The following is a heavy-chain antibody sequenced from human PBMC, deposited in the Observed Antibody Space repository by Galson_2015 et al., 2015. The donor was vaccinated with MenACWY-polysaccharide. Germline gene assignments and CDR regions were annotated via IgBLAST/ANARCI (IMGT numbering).Heavy chain of an antibody. J-gene: IGHJ5*02. V-gene: IGHV3-23*01. CDR2: IRSSGTNT. CDR3: AKDSTDFWSVAGRFDH. Sequence: MSWVRQAPGKGLEWVSAIRSSGTNTYYADSVKGRFTISRDNSKNTLYLQMNSLRAEDTAVYYCAKDSTDFWSVAGRFDHWGQGTLVTVSS. D-gene: IGHD3-3*01.